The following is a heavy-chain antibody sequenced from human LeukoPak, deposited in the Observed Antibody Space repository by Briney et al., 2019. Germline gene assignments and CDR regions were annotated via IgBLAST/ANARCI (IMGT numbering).Heavy chain of an antibody. J-gene: IGHJ4*02. CDR1: GGTFSSYA. Sequence: ASVKVSCKASGGTFSSYAISWVRQAPGQGLEWMGGIIPIFGTANYAQKFQGRVTITADKSTSTAYMELSSLRSEDTAVYYCAREGGRDVGHYDSSGYVYWGQGTLVTVSS. V-gene: IGHV1-69*06. D-gene: IGHD3-22*01. CDR2: IIPIFGTA. CDR3: AREGGRDVGHYDSSGYVY.